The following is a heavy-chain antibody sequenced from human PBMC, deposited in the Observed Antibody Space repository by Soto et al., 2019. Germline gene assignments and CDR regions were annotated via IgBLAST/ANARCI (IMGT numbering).Heavy chain of an antibody. D-gene: IGHD3-3*01. CDR3: ARVNYDFWSGYRYTWFDP. CDR2: ISSSSSTI. Sequence: EVQLVESGGGLVQPGGSLRLSCAASGFTFSSYSMNWVRQAPGKGLEWVSYISSSSSTIYYADSVKGRFTISRDNAKNSLYLQMNSLRAEDTAVYYCARVNYDFWSGYRYTWFDPWGQGTLVTVSS. V-gene: IGHV3-48*01. J-gene: IGHJ5*02. CDR1: GFTFSSYS.